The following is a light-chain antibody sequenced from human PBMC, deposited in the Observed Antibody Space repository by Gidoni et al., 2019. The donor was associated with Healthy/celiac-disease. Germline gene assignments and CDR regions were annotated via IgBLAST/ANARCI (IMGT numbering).Light chain of an antibody. V-gene: IGKV3-11*01. Sequence: EIVLTQSPATLSLSPGERATLSCRASESVSSYLAWYQQKPGQAPRLLIYDASNRATGIPARFSGSGSGTDFTLTISSLAPEDFAVYYCQQRKNWPLTFGGGTKVEIE. J-gene: IGKJ4*01. CDR1: ESVSSY. CDR2: DAS. CDR3: QQRKNWPLT.